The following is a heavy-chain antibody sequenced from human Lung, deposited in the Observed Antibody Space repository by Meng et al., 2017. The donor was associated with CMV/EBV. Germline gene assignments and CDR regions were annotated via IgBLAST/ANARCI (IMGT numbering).Heavy chain of an antibody. V-gene: IGHV3-30*02. D-gene: IGHD1-7*01. Sequence: GGSLRLXCAASGFRFSSHGMHWVRQAPGKGLEWVAYIGYDGTNDKIKNSVKGRFTISRDNSKNTLYLQMDRLTPEDTAVYYCAKEGGNSASPVYFYFGMDVWXQGTXVTVSS. J-gene: IGHJ6*02. CDR1: GFRFSSHG. CDR2: IGYDGTND. CDR3: AKEGGNSASPVYFYFGMDV.